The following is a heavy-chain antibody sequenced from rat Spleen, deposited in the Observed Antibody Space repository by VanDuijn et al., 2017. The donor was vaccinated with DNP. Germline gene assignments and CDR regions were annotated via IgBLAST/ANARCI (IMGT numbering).Heavy chain of an antibody. Sequence: EVQLQESGPGLVKPSQSLSLTCSVTAYSITTNYWGWNRKFPGNKMEWVGHISYSGSTSYNPSLKSRIPITRDTTKNQFFLHLNSVTTEDTATYYCARWSDYFDYWGQGVMVTVSS. J-gene: IGHJ2*01. V-gene: IGHV3-1*01. CDR2: ISYSGST. CDR1: AYSITTNY. CDR3: ARWSDYFDY.